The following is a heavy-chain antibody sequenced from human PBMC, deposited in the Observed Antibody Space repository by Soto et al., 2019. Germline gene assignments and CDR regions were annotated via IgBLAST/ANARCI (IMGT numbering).Heavy chain of an antibody. CDR3: XXXXXXYVY. J-gene: IGHJ4*02. V-gene: IGHV3-74*01. CDR2: INSDGSST. Sequence: ARQAPGKGLVWVSRINSDGSSTSYADSVKGRFTISRDNAKNTLYLQMNGLRAEDTAGYYGXXXXXXYVYWGQGTLVTVSS. D-gene: IGHD3-16*01.